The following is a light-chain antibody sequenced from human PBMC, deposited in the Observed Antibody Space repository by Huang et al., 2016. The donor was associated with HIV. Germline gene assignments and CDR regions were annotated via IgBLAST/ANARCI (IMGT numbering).Light chain of an antibody. CDR1: QGVRTN. CDR2: GAS. CDR3: QQYNDWPPLT. J-gene: IGKJ4*01. Sequence: VMTQSPASLSASPGARVTLSCRASQGVRTNVAWYQQKPGQAPTLLMFGASTRATGTPPRCSGSGSGTDFTLTITSLQSSDSAIYYCQQYNDWPPLTFGGGTKVEI. V-gene: IGKV3D-15*01.